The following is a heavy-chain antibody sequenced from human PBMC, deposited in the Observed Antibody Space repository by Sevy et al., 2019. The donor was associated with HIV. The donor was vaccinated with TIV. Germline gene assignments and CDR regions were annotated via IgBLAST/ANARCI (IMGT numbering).Heavy chain of an antibody. D-gene: IGHD3-22*01. V-gene: IGHV3-33*01. CDR2: LWNDGSNK. J-gene: IGHJ4*02. Sequence: GGSLRLSCAASGFTFSNYGMHWVRQTPGKGLEWVSVLWNDGSNKYYADSVKGRFTISRDNSKNTLYLQMNSLRDEDTAVYFCARGGDFNDRSAKRDFDYWGQGTLVTVSS. CDR1: GFTFSNYG. CDR3: ARGGDFNDRSAKRDFDY.